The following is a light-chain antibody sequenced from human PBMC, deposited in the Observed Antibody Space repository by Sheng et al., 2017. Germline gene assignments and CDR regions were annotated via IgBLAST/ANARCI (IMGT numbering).Light chain of an antibody. CDR2: KAS. Sequence: DIQMTQSPSTLSASVGDRVTITCRASQSVSIWLAWYQQKPGKAPKLLISKASNLETGVPSRFSGSGSGTEFSLTIASLQPDDFATYYCQQYKSDPWTFGQGTKVEIK. V-gene: IGKV1-5*03. CDR1: QSVSIW. CDR3: QQYKSDPWT. J-gene: IGKJ1*01.